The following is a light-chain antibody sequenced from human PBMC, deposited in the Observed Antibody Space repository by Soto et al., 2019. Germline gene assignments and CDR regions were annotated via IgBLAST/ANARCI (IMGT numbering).Light chain of an antibody. CDR2: GAS. Sequence: EIVMTQSPATLSVSPGERATLSCRASQSDSSNLAWYQQKPGQAPRLLIYGASTGATGIPARFSGSGSGTEFTLTISSLQSEDFAVYYCQQYNNWPPTWTFGQGTKVEIK. J-gene: IGKJ1*01. V-gene: IGKV3-15*01. CDR1: QSDSSN. CDR3: QQYNNWPPTWT.